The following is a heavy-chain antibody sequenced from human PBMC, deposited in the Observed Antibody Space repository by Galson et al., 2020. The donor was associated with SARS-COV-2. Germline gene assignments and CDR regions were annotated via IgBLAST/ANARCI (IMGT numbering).Heavy chain of an antibody. CDR1: GFTFSVYG. CDR3: AKESFAYCGGDRSYFDY. CDR2: IWYDGSNK. J-gene: IGHJ4*02. V-gene: IGHV3-33*06. D-gene: IGHD2-21*02. Sequence: GESLKISCAASGFTFSVYGMHWVRQAPGKGLEWVAVIWYDGSNKYYADSVKGRFTISRDNSRNTLYLQMNSLRAEDTAVYYCAKESFAYCGGDRSYFDYWGQGTLVTVSS.